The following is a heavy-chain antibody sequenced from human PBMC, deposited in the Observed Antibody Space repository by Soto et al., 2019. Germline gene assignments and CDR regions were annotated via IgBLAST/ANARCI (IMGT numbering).Heavy chain of an antibody. CDR3: AKLDEGGLQYAYYAMDV. CDR1: VVTFSNYC. CDR2: ISYDGSNK. J-gene: IGHJ6*02. Sequence: GGSLSLSCVASVVTFSNYCMHWVRQAPGKGLEWVAVISYDGSNKYYADSVKGRFTISRDNSKNTLYLQMTSLRTEDTAVYYCAKLDEGGLQYAYYAMDVWGQGTTVNVSS. D-gene: IGHD2-15*01. V-gene: IGHV3-30*18.